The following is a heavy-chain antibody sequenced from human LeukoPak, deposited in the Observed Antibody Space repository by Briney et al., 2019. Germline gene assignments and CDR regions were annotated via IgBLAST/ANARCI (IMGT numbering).Heavy chain of an antibody. CDR3: ARVLNYYDSSGYYFSY. D-gene: IGHD3-22*01. V-gene: IGHV3-30-3*01. CDR2: ISYDGSNE. J-gene: IGHJ4*02. CDR1: GFTFSYYT. Sequence: PGGSLRLSCAASGFTFSYYTMHWGGQAPGRGLEWVAVISYDGSNEYYADSVKGRFTISRDNSKNTLYLQMNRLRVEDTAVYYCARVLNYYDSSGYYFSYWGQGTLVTVSS.